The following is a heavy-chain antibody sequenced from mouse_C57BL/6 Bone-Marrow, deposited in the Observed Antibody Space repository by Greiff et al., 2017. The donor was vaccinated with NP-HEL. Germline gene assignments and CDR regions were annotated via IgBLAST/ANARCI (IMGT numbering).Heavy chain of an antibody. J-gene: IGHJ4*01. CDR2: IRNKANGYTT. Sequence: EVKLVESGGGLVQPGGSLSLSCAASGFTFTDYYMSWVRQPPGKALEWLGFIRNKANGYTTEYSASVKGRFTISRDNSQSILYLQMNALRAEDSATYYCARSPCDYSYYAMDYWGQGTSVTVSS. CDR3: ARSPCDYSYYAMDY. D-gene: IGHD2-13*01. CDR1: GFTFTDYY. V-gene: IGHV7-3*01.